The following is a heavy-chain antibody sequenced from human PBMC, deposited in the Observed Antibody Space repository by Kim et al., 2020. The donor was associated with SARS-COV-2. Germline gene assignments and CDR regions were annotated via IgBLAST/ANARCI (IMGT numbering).Heavy chain of an antibody. J-gene: IGHJ4*02. CDR2: IIPIFGTA. CDR1: GGTFSSYA. V-gene: IGHV1-69*13. CDR3: AREGFGYSYGYYFDY. Sequence: SVKVSCKASGGTFSSYAISWVRQAPGQGLEWMGGIIPIFGTANYAQKFQGRVTITADESTSTAYMELSSLRSEDTAVYYCAREGFGYSYGYYFDYWGQGTLVTVSS. D-gene: IGHD5-18*01.